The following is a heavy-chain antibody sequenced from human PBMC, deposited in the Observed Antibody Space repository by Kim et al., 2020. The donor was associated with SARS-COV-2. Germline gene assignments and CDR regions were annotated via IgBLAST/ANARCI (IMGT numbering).Heavy chain of an antibody. J-gene: IGHJ4*02. V-gene: IGHV3-33*01. CDR1: GFTFSSYG. D-gene: IGHD6-6*01. CDR2: IWYDGSNK. CDR3: ARDWGLSSSTYYFDY. Sequence: GGSLRLSCAASGFTFSSYGMHWVRQAPGKGLEWVAVIWYDGSNKYYADSVKGRFTISRDNSKNTLYLQMNSLRAEDTAVYYCARDWGLSSSTYYFDYWGQGTLVTVSS.